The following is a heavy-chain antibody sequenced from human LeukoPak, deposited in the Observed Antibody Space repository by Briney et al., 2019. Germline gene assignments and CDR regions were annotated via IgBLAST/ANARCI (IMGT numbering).Heavy chain of an antibody. CDR1: GFRFSNYA. V-gene: IGHV3-23*01. CDR2: TSDSGGST. Sequence: GGSLRLSCAASGFRFSNYAMTWVRQAPRKGLEWVSGTSDSGGSTYYADSVKGRFTISRDNSKNTLFLQMNSLRAEDTAVYYCARDEGRTYCSSTSCPIDYWGQGTLVTVSS. D-gene: IGHD2-2*01. CDR3: ARDEGRTYCSSTSCPIDY. J-gene: IGHJ4*02.